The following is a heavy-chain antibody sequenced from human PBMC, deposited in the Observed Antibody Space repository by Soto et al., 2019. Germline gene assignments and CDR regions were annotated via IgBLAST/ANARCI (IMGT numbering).Heavy chain of an antibody. V-gene: IGHV1-2*02. CDR1: GYTFSVYH. D-gene: IGHD4-4*01. J-gene: IGHJ6*02. CDR3: AKELQRGMDV. Sequence: QVHLVQSGAEVKQPGASVKVSCKASGYTFSVYHMHCVRQAPGQGLEWMGWVHTNSGGTNYAQSCEGRVTMTRDTSINPAHMELSRLTSDDTAVYYCAKELQRGMDVWGHGPTVTVSS. CDR2: VHTNSGGT.